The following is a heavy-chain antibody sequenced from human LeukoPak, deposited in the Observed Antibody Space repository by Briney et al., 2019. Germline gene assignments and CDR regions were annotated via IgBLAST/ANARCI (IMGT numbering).Heavy chain of an antibody. CDR2: ISSSSSTI. D-gene: IGHD5-18*01. V-gene: IGHV3-48*01. CDR3: ARDRKLWFTSFAFDI. J-gene: IGHJ3*02. Sequence: PGGSLRLSCAASGFTFSSYSMNWVRQAPGKGLEWVSYISSSSSTIYYADSVKGRFTISRDNSKNTLYLQMNSPRAEDTAVYYCARDRKLWFTSFAFDIWGQGTMVTVSS. CDR1: GFTFSSYS.